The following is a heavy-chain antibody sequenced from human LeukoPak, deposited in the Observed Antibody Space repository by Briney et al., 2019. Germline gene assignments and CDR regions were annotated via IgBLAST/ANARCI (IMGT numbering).Heavy chain of an antibody. V-gene: IGHV3-48*03. J-gene: IGHJ4*02. CDR1: GFTFSSYE. D-gene: IGHD5-18*01. CDR2: ISSSGSTI. CDR3: ARRSWIQLWYGYDY. Sequence: PGGSLRLSCAASGFTFSSYEMNWVRQAPGRGLEWVSYISSSGSTIYYADSVKGRFTISRENAKNSLYLQMNSLRAEDTAVYYCARRSWIQLWYGYDYWGQGTLVTVSS.